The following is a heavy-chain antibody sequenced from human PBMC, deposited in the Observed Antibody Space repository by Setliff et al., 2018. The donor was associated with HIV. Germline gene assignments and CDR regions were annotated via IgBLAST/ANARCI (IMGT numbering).Heavy chain of an antibody. D-gene: IGHD1-26*01. J-gene: IGHJ3*02. CDR1: GFSITSDYY. V-gene: IGHV4-38-2*01. Sequence: PSETLSLTCGVSGFSITSDYYWGWVRQTPGRGLDWIGHIYTSGSTNYNPSLKSRVTISVDTSKNQFSLRLRSVTAADTAFYYCARASVGATGLYAFDMWGQGTMVT. CDR3: ARASVGATGLYAFDM. CDR2: IYTSGST.